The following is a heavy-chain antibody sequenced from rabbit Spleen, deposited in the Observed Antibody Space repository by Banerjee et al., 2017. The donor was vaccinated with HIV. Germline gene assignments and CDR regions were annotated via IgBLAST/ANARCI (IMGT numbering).Heavy chain of an antibody. V-gene: IGHV1S40*01. CDR2: IDIGGSGFT. CDR1: RFSFSSSYY. CDR3: ARNYVNVFDP. J-gene: IGHJ2*01. D-gene: IGHD1-1*01. Sequence: QSLEESGGDLVKPGASLTLTCTASRFSFSSSYYICWVRQAPGKGLEWIACIDIGGSGFTYFASWAKGRFTISKTSSTTVTPQMTSLTAADTATYFCARNYVNVFDPWGPGTLVTVS.